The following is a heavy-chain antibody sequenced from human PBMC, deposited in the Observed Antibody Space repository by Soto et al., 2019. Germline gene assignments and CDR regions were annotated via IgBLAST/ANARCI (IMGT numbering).Heavy chain of an antibody. J-gene: IGHJ6*01. V-gene: IGHV3-30*01. Sequence: QVQLVESWGRVVHPGTSLRLSCAASGFTFIIYNMNWVRRAPGRVLEWVALISHDGISKYVADSVNGRYTISRDNSNNFLFLHMASLLPKGTGLNYSARVSGQCGGSVHCSVGFKDFHDV. CDR2: ISHDGISK. CDR1: GFTFIIYN. CDR3: ARVSGQCGGSVHCSVGFKDFHDV. D-gene: IGHD2-21*01.